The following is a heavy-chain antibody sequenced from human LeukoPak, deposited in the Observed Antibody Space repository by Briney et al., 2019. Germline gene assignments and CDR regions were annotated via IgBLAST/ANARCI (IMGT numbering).Heavy chain of an antibody. Sequence: ASVKVSCKASGYTFTGYYIHWVRQAPGQGLEWMGWINPNSGGTNYAQKFQGRVTMTRDTSISTAYMELSRLRSDDTAVYYCARDLGYCSGGSCYSVHYWGQGTLVTVSS. CDR3: ARDLGYCSGGSCYSVHY. J-gene: IGHJ4*02. D-gene: IGHD2-15*01. CDR2: INPNSGGT. CDR1: GYTFTGYY. V-gene: IGHV1-2*02.